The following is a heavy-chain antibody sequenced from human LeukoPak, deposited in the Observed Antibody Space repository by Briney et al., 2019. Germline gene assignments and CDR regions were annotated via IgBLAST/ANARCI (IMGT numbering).Heavy chain of an antibody. Sequence: SETLSLTCAVYGGSFSGYYWSWIRQPPGKGLEWIGEINHSGSTNYNPSLQSRVTISVDTSKNQFSLKLSSVTAADTAVYYCARGPYDFWSGYWVSDAFDIWGQGTMVTVSS. J-gene: IGHJ3*02. CDR1: GGSFSGYY. CDR3: ARGPYDFWSGYWVSDAFDI. V-gene: IGHV4-34*01. CDR2: INHSGST. D-gene: IGHD3-3*01.